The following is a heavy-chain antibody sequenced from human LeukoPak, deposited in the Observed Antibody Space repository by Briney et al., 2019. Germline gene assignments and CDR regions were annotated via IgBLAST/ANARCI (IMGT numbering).Heavy chain of an antibody. J-gene: IGHJ6*02. D-gene: IGHD4-23*01. CDR3: ARVKDGGNRDYYYYGMDV. CDR1: GYTFTSYG. CDR2: IIPILGIA. Sequence: SVKVSCKASGYTFTSYGISWVRQAPGQGLEWMGRIIPILGIANYAQKFQGRVTITADKSTSTAYMELSSLRSEDTAVYYCARVKDGGNRDYYYYGMDVWGQGTTVTVSS. V-gene: IGHV1-69*04.